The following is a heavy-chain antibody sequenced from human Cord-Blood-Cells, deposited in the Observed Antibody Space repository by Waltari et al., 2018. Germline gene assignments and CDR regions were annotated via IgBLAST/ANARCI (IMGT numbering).Heavy chain of an antibody. CDR3: ARGGVVEYFQH. CDR2: INHSGST. V-gene: IGHV4-34*01. D-gene: IGHD3-3*01. Sequence: QVQLQQWGAGLLKPSETLSLTCAVYGGSFSGYYWSWIRQPPGKGLEWIGEINHSGSTNYNPSLKSRVTISVDTSKTQFSLKLSSVTAADTAVYYCARGGVVEYFQHWGQGTLVTVSS. CDR1: GGSFSGYY. J-gene: IGHJ1*01.